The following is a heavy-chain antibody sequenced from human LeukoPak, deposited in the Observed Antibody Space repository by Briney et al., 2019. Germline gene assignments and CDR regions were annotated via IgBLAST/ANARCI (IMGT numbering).Heavy chain of an antibody. CDR2: ISYDGSDK. CDR3: AKDIGSYYDY. J-gene: IGHJ4*02. V-gene: IGHV3-30*04. CDR1: GFPFSSYV. Sequence: GGSPRLSRVPSGFPFSSYVMHWVRQAPGKGLEWVAVISYDGSDKNYADSVKGRFTISRDNSKNTLYLEMNSLRAEDTAVYYCAKDIGSYYDYWGQGILVTVSS. D-gene: IGHD3-10*01.